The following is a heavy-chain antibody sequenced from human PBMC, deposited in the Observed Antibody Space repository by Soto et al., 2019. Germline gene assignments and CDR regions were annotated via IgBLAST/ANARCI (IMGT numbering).Heavy chain of an antibody. J-gene: IGHJ4*02. Sequence: QVQLQESGPGLVKPSQTLSLTCTVSGDSISTSGYYWTWIRQHPGKGLEWIGYIYYTGTTYYNPSLKSRATILLDTSKNQFSLKLTSVTAADTAVYYCARDYYFDYWGRGTLVTVSS. CDR3: ARDYYFDY. CDR2: IYYTGTT. V-gene: IGHV4-31*03. CDR1: GDSISTSGYY.